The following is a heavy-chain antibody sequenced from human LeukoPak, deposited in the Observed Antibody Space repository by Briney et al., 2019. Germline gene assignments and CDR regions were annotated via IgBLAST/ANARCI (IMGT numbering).Heavy chain of an antibody. CDR3: ARSRQHVSTFEY. CDR1: GGSISSGGYY. CDR2: IYYSGST. V-gene: IGHV4-31*03. J-gene: IGHJ4*02. D-gene: IGHD2-2*01. Sequence: ASETLSLTCTVSGGSISSGGYYWSWIRQHPGKGLGWIGYIYYSGSTYYNPSLKSRVTISVDTSKNQFSLNLSSVTAADTAVYYCARSRQHVSTFEYWGQGTLVTVSS.